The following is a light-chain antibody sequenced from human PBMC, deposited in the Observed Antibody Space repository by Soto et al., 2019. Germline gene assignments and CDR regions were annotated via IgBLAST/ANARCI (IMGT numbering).Light chain of an antibody. CDR2: GAS. V-gene: IGKV3D-15*01. J-gene: IGKJ1*01. CDR1: RSVSSK. Sequence: EILMTQSPATLSVSPGERATLSCRARRSVSSKLAWYQQKPGQAPWLLIYGASTRATGIPARFSGSGSGTEFTLTISSLQSEDFAVYYCQQYGDDPTFGQGTEVDIK. CDR3: QQYGDDPT.